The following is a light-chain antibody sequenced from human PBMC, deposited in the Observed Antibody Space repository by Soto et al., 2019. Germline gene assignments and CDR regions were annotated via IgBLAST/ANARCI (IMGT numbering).Light chain of an antibody. CDR1: QNINNY. Sequence: DIQMTQSPSSLSASVGDRVTITCQASQNINNYLNWYQQKPGRAPKLLIYDASNLEAGVPSRFRGSGSGTDFTFTISRLQPEDSAAYYCLQDYNYPFTFGQGTKVDIK. CDR2: DAS. V-gene: IGKV1-33*01. CDR3: LQDYNYPFT. J-gene: IGKJ2*01.